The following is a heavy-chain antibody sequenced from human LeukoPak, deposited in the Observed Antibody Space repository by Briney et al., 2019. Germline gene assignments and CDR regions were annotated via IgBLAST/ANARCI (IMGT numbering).Heavy chain of an antibody. J-gene: IGHJ3*02. CDR2: IYTSGST. V-gene: IGHV4-4*07. CDR1: GGSISRYY. CDR3: ARVSSNNWYNERGAFDI. D-gene: IGHD6-13*01. Sequence: SETLSLTCTVSGGSISRYYWSWIRQPAGKGLEWIGRIYTSGSTNYNPSLKSRVTMSVDTSKNQFSLKLSSVTAADTAVYYCARVSSNNWYNERGAFDIWGQGQRSPSLQ.